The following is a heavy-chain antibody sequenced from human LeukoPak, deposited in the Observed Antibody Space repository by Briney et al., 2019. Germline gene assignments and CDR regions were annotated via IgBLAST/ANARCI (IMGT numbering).Heavy chain of an antibody. Sequence: GGSLRLSCAASGFTFSSYSMNWVRQAPGKGLEWVSSISDIGTHIFYADSVEGRFTISRDNARNSLYLRMSSLRAEDTAVYYCARVPYSGYHFDYWGQGTLVTVSS. V-gene: IGHV3-21*01. J-gene: IGHJ4*02. CDR1: GFTFSSYS. CDR2: ISDIGTHI. D-gene: IGHD1-26*01. CDR3: ARVPYSGYHFDY.